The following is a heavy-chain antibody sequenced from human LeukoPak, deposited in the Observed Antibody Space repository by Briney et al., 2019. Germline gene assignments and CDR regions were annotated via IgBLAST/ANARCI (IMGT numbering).Heavy chain of an antibody. CDR3: ARHGTLPYYYDSSGYPFLDY. Sequence: PSETLSLTCTVSSGSISSYSWSWIRQPQGKGLEWIGYTYYSGSTSYNPSLKSRVIMSVDTSKNQFSLKLSSVTAADTAVYYCARHGTLPYYYDSSGYPFLDYWGQGTLVTVSS. CDR1: SGSISSYS. J-gene: IGHJ4*02. D-gene: IGHD3-22*01. V-gene: IGHV4-59*08. CDR2: TYYSGST.